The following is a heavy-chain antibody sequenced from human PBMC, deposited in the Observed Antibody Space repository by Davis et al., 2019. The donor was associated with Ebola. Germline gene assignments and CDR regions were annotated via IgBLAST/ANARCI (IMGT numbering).Heavy chain of an antibody. Sequence: SVKVSCKASGGTFSSYAISWVRQAPGQGLEWMGGIIPIFGSANYAQKFQGRVTITADESTSTAYMELSSLRSEDTAVYYCARGGITMVRGVGGTNWFDPWGQGTLVTVSS. CDR3: ARGGITMVRGVGGTNWFDP. CDR2: IIPIFGSA. D-gene: IGHD3-10*01. V-gene: IGHV1-69*13. CDR1: GGTFSSYA. J-gene: IGHJ5*02.